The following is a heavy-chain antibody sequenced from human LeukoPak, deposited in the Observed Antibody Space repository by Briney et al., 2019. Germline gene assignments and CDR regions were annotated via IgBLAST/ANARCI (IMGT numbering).Heavy chain of an antibody. CDR2: IYYSGST. CDR1: GGSISGSSYY. V-gene: IGHV4-39*07. D-gene: IGHD6-13*01. Sequence: SETLSLTCTVSGGSISGSSYYWGWLRQPPGKGLEWIGTIYYSGSTYYNPSLKSRVTISVDTSKNQFSLKLSSVTAADTAVYYCARGGRIAAAGRYSNYYYYYMDVWGKGTTVTVSS. CDR3: ARGGRIAAAGRYSNYYYYYMDV. J-gene: IGHJ6*03.